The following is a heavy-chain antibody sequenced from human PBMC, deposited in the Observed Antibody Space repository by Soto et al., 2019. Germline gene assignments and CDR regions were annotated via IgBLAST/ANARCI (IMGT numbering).Heavy chain of an antibody. V-gene: IGHV4-30-4*01. CDR2: IYYSGST. Sequence: PSETLSLTCTVSGGSISSGDYYWSWIRQPPGKGLEWIGYIYYSGSTYYNPSLKSRVTISVDTSKNQFSLKLSSVTAADTAVYYCARDARPAYYDSPGDWFDPWGQGTLVTVS. CDR1: GGSISSGDYY. J-gene: IGHJ5*02. CDR3: ARDARPAYYDSPGDWFDP. D-gene: IGHD3-22*01.